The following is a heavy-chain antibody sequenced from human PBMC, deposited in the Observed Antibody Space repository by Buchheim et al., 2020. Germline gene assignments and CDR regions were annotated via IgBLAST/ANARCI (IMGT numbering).Heavy chain of an antibody. CDR3: AKDITAFTILWGPDV. CDR2: ISYDGSNK. Sequence: QVQLAESGGGVVQPGRSLRLSCGASGFTFSSYGMHWVRQAPGKGLEWVAVISYDGSNKYYADSVKGRFTISRDNSKNTLFLQMNSLRAEDTAVYYCAKDITAFTILWGPDVWGQGTT. CDR1: GFTFSSYG. J-gene: IGHJ6*02. D-gene: IGHD3-3*01. V-gene: IGHV3-30*18.